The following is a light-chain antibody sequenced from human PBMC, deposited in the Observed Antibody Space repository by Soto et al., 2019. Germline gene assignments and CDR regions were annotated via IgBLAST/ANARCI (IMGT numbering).Light chain of an antibody. Sequence: QSVLTQPPSASGSPGQSVTISCTGTSSDVGGYNYVSWYQQHPGKAPKLMIYEVSKRPSGVPDRFSGSKSGNTASLTVSGLQAEDEAEYYCSSYAGSNNVFGTGTKVTGL. CDR3: SSYAGSNNV. CDR2: EVS. J-gene: IGLJ1*01. CDR1: SSDVGGYNY. V-gene: IGLV2-8*01.